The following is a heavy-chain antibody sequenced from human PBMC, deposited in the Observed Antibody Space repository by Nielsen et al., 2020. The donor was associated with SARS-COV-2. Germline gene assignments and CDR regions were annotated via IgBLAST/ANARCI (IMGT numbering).Heavy chain of an antibody. Sequence: GGSLRLSCAASGFIFSNALMTWVRQAPGKGLEWVGRIRSKADGGTTDYAAPVKGRFTISRDDSKNTLYLLMNSLRIEDTGVYYCTTNYDVLTGLESWGQGALVTVSS. V-gene: IGHV3-15*01. CDR1: GFIFSNAL. D-gene: IGHD3-9*01. CDR2: IRSKADGGTT. J-gene: IGHJ4*02. CDR3: TTNYDVLTGLES.